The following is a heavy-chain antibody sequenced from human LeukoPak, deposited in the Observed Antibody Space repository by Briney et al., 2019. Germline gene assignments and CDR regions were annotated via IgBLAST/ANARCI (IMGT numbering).Heavy chain of an antibody. J-gene: IGHJ4*02. CDR1: GFTFSSYA. D-gene: IGHD4-17*01. CDR2: ITSGSSPI. V-gene: IGHV3-48*02. CDR3: ARCAYGDDSFDY. Sequence: PGGSLRLSCAASGFTFSSYAMSWVRQAPGKGLEWVSYITSGSSPIYYADSVKGRFTISRDNAKNSLYLQMNSLRDEDTAVYYCARCAYGDDSFDYWGQGTLVTVSS.